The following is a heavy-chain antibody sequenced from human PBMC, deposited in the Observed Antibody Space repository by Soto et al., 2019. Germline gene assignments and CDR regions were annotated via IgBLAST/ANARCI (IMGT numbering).Heavy chain of an antibody. CDR1: EFTFSNAW. CDR3: TTLGNSYALY. V-gene: IGHV3-15*01. J-gene: IGHJ4*02. D-gene: IGHD5-18*01. CDR2: IRSKTDGGTT. Sequence: EVQLVESGGGLVKPGGSLRLSCAASEFTFSNAWMSWVRQAPGKGLEWVGRIRSKTDGGTTDYAAPVKGRFTISIDDSKNTLYMQMNSLKTEDTAIYYCTTLGNSYALYWGQGTLVTVSS.